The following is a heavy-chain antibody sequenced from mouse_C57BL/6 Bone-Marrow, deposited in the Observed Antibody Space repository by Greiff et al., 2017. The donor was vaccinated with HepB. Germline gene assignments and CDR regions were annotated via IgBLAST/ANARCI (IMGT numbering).Heavy chain of an antibody. Sequence: EVHLVESGGGLVKPGGSLKLSCAASGFTFSSYAMSWVRQTPEKRLEWVATISDGGSYTYYPDNVKGRFTISRDNAKNNLYLQMSHLKSEDTAMYYCAREDYYGSSWAMDYWGQGTSVTVSS. J-gene: IGHJ4*01. CDR3: AREDYYGSSWAMDY. CDR1: GFTFSSYA. D-gene: IGHD1-1*01. V-gene: IGHV5-4*01. CDR2: ISDGGSYT.